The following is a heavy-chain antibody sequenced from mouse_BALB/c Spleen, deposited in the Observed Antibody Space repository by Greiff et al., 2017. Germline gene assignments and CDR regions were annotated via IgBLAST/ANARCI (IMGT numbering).Heavy chain of an antibody. CDR1: GFTFSSYA. CDR2: ISSGGSYT. Sequence: EVMLVESGGGLVKPGGSLKLSCAASGFTFSSYAMSWVRQTPEKRLEWVATISSGGSYTYYPDSVKGRFTISRDNAKNTLYLQMSSLRSEDTAMYYCARAAAGRSDYAMDYWGQGTSVTVSS. D-gene: IGHD1-1*01. V-gene: IGHV5-9-1*01. CDR3: ARAAAGRSDYAMDY. J-gene: IGHJ4*01.